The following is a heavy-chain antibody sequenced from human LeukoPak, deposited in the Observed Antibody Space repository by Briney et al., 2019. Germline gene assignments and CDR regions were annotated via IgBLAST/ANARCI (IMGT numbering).Heavy chain of an antibody. CDR3: ARGPMVTPLDY. CDR1: GGSISNYY. CDR2: VYYSGST. J-gene: IGHJ4*02. Sequence: SETPSLTCTVSGGSISNYYWSWIRQPPGKGLEWIGYVYYSGSTNYNPSLRSRVIISVDTSKSLFSLNLKSVTAADTAVYYCARGPMVTPLDYWGQGTLVTVSS. V-gene: IGHV4-59*01. D-gene: IGHD4-17*01.